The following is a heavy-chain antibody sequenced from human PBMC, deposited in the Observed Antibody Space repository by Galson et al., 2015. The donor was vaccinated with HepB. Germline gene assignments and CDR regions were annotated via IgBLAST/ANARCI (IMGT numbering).Heavy chain of an antibody. CDR1: GFTFSNYA. Sequence: SLRLSCAASGFTFSNYAMTWVRQAPGKGLEWVSVISGSGGSTYYADSVKGRFTISRDSSKNTLYLQMNSLRAEDTAIYYCAKGTHAYYYDSRGYYLGFDYWGQGTLVTVSS. J-gene: IGHJ4*02. D-gene: IGHD3-22*01. CDR2: ISGSGGST. CDR3: AKGTHAYYYDSRGYYLGFDY. V-gene: IGHV3-23*01.